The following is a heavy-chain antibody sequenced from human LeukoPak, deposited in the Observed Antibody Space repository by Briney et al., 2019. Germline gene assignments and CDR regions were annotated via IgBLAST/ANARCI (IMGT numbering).Heavy chain of an antibody. V-gene: IGHV3-66*01. Sequence: PGGSLRLSCAASGFTVSSNYIWVRQAPGKGLEWVSVIYSGGSTYYADSVKGRFTISRDNSKNTLYLQMNSLRAEDTAVYYCARVVKLRYFDWPYYMDVWGKGTTVTISS. D-gene: IGHD3-9*01. J-gene: IGHJ6*03. CDR3: ARVVKLRYFDWPYYMDV. CDR1: GFTVSSNY. CDR2: IYSGGST.